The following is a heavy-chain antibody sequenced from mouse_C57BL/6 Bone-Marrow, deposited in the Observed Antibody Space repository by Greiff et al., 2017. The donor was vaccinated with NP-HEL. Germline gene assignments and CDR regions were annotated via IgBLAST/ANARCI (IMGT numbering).Heavy chain of an antibody. Sequence: QVQLQQPGADLVKPGASVKLSCKASGYTFTSYWMHWVQQRPGQGLEWIGMIHPNSGSTNYNETFKSKATLTVDKSSSTAYLQLSSLTSEDSAVYYCARRDYGSSPWYFDFWGTGTTVTVSS. D-gene: IGHD1-1*01. V-gene: IGHV1-64*01. CDR2: IHPNSGST. CDR1: GYTFTSYW. CDR3: ARRDYGSSPWYFDF. J-gene: IGHJ1*03.